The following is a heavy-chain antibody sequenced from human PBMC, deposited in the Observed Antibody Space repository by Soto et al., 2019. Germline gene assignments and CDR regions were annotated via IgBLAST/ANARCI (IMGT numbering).Heavy chain of an antibody. CDR2: ISSSGDYI. Sequence: GGSLRLSWAASGFHFSSYTMSWVRQAPGKGLEWVSSISSSGDYIYYADSVKGRFTISRDNAKNSLYLQMSSLRAGDTAMFYCARGDAYNSFDYWGQGALVTVSS. CDR3: ARGDAYNSFDY. CDR1: GFHFSSYT. V-gene: IGHV3-21*01. J-gene: IGHJ4*02. D-gene: IGHD1-1*01.